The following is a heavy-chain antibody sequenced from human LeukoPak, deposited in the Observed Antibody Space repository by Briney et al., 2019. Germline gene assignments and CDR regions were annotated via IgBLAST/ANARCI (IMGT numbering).Heavy chain of an antibody. CDR1: GGSISSYY. J-gene: IGHJ3*02. D-gene: IGHD3-10*02. CDR3: ARSRVFRDAFDI. Sequence: PSETLSLTRTVSGGSISSYYWSWIRQPPGKGLEWIGYIYYSGSTNYNPSLKSRVTISVDTSKNQFSLKLSSVTAADTAVYYCARSRVFRDAFDIWGQGTMVTVSS. V-gene: IGHV4-59*12. CDR2: IYYSGST.